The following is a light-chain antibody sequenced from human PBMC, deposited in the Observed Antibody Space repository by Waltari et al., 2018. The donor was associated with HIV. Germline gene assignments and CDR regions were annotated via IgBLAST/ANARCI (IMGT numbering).Light chain of an antibody. CDR2: LAGSGNY. CDR1: DGHSDYV. Sequence: QPVLTQSSSASASLGSSVELTCTLSDGHSDYVTAWHQQQPGKAPRYWMKLAGSGNYNMGSGVPDSFSGSSSGADRFLIISKLQSDDEATYYCETWDSNTRVFAGGTELTVL. J-gene: IGLJ3*02. V-gene: IGLV4-60*03. CDR3: ETWDSNTRV.